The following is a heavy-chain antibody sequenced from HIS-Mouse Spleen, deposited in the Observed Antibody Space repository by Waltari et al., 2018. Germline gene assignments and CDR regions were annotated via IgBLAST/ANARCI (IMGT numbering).Heavy chain of an antibody. CDR2: IYYSGST. J-gene: IGHJ2*01. V-gene: IGHV4-39*07. Sequence: QLQLQESGPGLVKPSETLSLTCTVSGGSISSSRYYWCWIRPPPGKGLEWIGSIYYSGSTYYNPSLKSRVTISVDTSKNQFSLKLSSVTAADTAVYYCAREIPYSSSWYDWYFDLWGRGTLVTVSS. CDR3: AREIPYSSSWYDWYFDL. D-gene: IGHD6-13*01. CDR1: GGSISSSRYY.